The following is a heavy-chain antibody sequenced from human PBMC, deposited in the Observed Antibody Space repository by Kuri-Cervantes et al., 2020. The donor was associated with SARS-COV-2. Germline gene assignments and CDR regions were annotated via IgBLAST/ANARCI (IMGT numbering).Heavy chain of an antibody. V-gene: IGHV3-9*01. CDR2: ISWNSGSI. CDR3: AREFDSSGYYYAGDAFDI. D-gene: IGHD3-22*01. CDR1: GFTFDDYA. Sequence: SLKISCAASGFTFDDYAMHWVRQAPGKGLEWVSGISWNSGSIGYADSVKGRFTISRDNAKNSLYLQMNSLRAEDTAVYYCAREFDSSGYYYAGDAFDIWGQGTMVTVSS. J-gene: IGHJ3*02.